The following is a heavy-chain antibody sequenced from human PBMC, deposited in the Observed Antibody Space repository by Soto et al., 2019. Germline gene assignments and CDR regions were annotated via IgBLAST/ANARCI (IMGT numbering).Heavy chain of an antibody. D-gene: IGHD3-22*01. CDR1: GFSVSDYA. J-gene: IGHJ5*01. CDR3: AKGPDGSGYYHNWFDS. Sequence: EVHLLESGGALVQPGGSLTLSCAASGFSVSDYAMSWVRQAPGKGLEWVSSISRTGDSAYYADSVKGRFAISRDRSKNRLSLQMNSLRVEDTAVYYCAKGPDGSGYYHNWFDSWGQGTLITVSS. CDR2: ISRTGDSA. V-gene: IGHV3-23*01.